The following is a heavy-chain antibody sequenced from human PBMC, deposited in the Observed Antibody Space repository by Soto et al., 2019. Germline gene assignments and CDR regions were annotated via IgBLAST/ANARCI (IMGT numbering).Heavy chain of an antibody. D-gene: IGHD4-4*01. V-gene: IGHV3-30-3*01. Sequence: QVQLVESGGGVVQPGRSLRLSCAASGFTFSSYAMHWVRQAPGKGLEWVAVISYDGSNKYYADSVKGRFTISRDNSKNTLYLQMNSLRAEDTAVYYCARDNSDYIGGLTYWGQGTLVTVSS. CDR2: ISYDGSNK. CDR3: ARDNSDYIGGLTY. J-gene: IGHJ4*02. CDR1: GFTFSSYA.